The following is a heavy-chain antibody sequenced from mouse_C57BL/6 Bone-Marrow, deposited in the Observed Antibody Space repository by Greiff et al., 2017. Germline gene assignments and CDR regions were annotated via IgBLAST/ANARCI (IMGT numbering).Heavy chain of an antibody. V-gene: IGHV15-2*01. CDR1: DSEVFPIAY. CDR3: ARDGYYGEDAMDY. Sequence: QVQLQQSGSELRSPGSSVKLSCKDFDSEVFPIAYMSWVRQKPGHGFEWIGGILPSIGRTIYGEKFEDKATLDADTLSNTAYLELNSLTSEDSAIDYCARDGYYGEDAMDYWGQGTSVTVSS. J-gene: IGHJ4*01. CDR2: ILPSIGRT. D-gene: IGHD2-3*01.